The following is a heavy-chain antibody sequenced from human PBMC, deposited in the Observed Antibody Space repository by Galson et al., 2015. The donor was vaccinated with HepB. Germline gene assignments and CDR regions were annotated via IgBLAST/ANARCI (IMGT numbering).Heavy chain of an antibody. V-gene: IGHV1-3*01. Sequence: SVKVSCKASGYTFTSYAMHWVRQAPGQRLEWMGWINAGHGNTKYSQKFQGRVTITRDTSASTAYMELSSLRSEDTAVYYCARGSAAGIDYWGQGTLVTVSS. CDR1: GYTFTSYA. J-gene: IGHJ4*02. CDR3: ARGSAAGIDY. D-gene: IGHD6-13*01. CDR2: INAGHGNT.